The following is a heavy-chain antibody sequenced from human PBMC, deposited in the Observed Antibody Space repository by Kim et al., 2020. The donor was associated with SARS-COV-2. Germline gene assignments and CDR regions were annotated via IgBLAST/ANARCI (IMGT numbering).Heavy chain of an antibody. CDR3: AHDSPGLYGFDV. Sequence: SGPTLVNPTQTLTLTCTFSGFSLTTDRAGVTWVRQPPGKPLEWLALIYGNGQKRYSPSLKSRLTIAQDTSRNQVVLMLTNRDPVDTGTYYCAHDSPGLYGFDVWGQGPTVTVCS. CDR2: IYGNGQK. V-gene: IGHV2-5*01. D-gene: IGHD2-8*01. CDR1: GFSLTTDRAG. J-gene: IGHJ6*02.